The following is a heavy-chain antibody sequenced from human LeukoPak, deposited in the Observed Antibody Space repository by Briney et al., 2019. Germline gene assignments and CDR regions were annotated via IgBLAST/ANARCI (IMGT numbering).Heavy chain of an antibody. J-gene: IGHJ4*02. Sequence: GGSLRLSCAASGFTFSSYSMNWVRQAPGKGLEWVSSISSSSSYIYYADSVKGRFTISRDNAKNSLYLQMNSLRAEDTAVYYCANVRYFDWYYFDYWGQGALVTVSS. D-gene: IGHD3-9*01. CDR2: ISSSSSYI. V-gene: IGHV3-21*04. CDR1: GFTFSSYS. CDR3: ANVRYFDWYYFDY.